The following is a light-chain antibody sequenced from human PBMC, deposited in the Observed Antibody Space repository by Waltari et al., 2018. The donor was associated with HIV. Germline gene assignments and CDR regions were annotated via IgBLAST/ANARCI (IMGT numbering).Light chain of an antibody. J-gene: IGLJ1*01. CDR3: AVCDDSVNGYV. CDR1: SANIGKSA. Sequence: QSALTQPPSTSGTPGQRVTLSCSGSSANIGKSAVNWVQQVPGTAPKLFVSGRDQRPSGVPDLFSGSRSGTSGSLAISGLQSEDEGDYYCAVCDDSVNGYVFGTGTKVTVL. CDR2: GRD. V-gene: IGLV1-44*01.